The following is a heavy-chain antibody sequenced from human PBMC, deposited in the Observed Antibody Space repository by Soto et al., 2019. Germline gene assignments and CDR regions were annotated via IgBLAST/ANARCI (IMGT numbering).Heavy chain of an antibody. J-gene: IGHJ5*01. CDR2: IYYNGST. V-gene: IGHV4-31*03. Sequence: PSETLSLTCTVSGGSISSGGYYWSWIRQHPGKGLEWIGYIYYNGSTYYIPSLKSRVTMSVDTSKSQLSLNLSSVTVADTAVYYCARVFITGINRGWFDPWGQGTLVTVSS. CDR1: GGSISSGGYY. D-gene: IGHD1-20*01. CDR3: ARVFITGINRGWFDP.